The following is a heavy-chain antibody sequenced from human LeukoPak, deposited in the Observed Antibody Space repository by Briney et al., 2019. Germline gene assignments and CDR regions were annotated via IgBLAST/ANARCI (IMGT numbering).Heavy chain of an antibody. CDR3: ARGDKFSGDY. V-gene: IGHV3-7*04. CDR2: IHKDGNEK. CDR1: GFTFSTYW. Sequence: GGSLRLSCAASGFTFSTYWMSWVRQAPGKGLEWVANIHKDGNEKYYVDSVKGRFTISRDNAKNSLYLQMNSPRAEDTAVYYCARGDKFSGDYWGQGTLVTVSS. D-gene: IGHD2-15*01. J-gene: IGHJ4*02.